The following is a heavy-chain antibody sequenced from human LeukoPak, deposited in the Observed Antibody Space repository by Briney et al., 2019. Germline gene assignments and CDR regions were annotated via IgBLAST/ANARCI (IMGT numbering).Heavy chain of an antibody. CDR3: ARGYSGSYGRFDY. CDR2: IYYSGST. CDR1: GGSISSGGYY. Sequence: SQTLSLTCTVSGGSISSGGYYWSWIRQHPGKGLEWIGYIYYSGSTSYNPSLKSRVTISVDTSKNQFSLKLSSVTAADTAVYYCARGYSGSYGRFDYWGQGTLVTVSS. J-gene: IGHJ4*02. D-gene: IGHD1-26*01. V-gene: IGHV4-61*08.